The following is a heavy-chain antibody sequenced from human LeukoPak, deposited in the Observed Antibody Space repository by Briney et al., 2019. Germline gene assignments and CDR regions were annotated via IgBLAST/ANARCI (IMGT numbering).Heavy chain of an antibody. Sequence: ASVKVSCKASGYTFTSYAMNWVRQAPGQGLEWMGWINTNTGNPTYAQGFTGRFVFSLDTSVSTAYLQISSLKAEDTAVYYCARDTTTWDYYYGMDVWGQGTTVTVSS. CDR1: GYTFTSYA. D-gene: IGHD1-26*01. CDR3: ARDTTTWDYYYGMDV. CDR2: INTNTGNP. J-gene: IGHJ6*02. V-gene: IGHV7-4-1*02.